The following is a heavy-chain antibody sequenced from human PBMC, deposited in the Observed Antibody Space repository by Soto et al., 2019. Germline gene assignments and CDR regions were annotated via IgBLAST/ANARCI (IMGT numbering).Heavy chain of an antibody. Sequence: QVQLQESGPGLVKPSQTLSLTCTVSGGSISSGGYYWSWIRQHPGKGLEWIGYIYYSGSTYYNPSLKSRVTISVDTSKNQFSLKLSSVTAVDTAVYYCAREVYELYYFDYWGQGTLVTVSS. V-gene: IGHV4-31*03. J-gene: IGHJ4*02. CDR3: AREVYELYYFDY. CDR2: IYYSGST. D-gene: IGHD2-2*01. CDR1: GGSISSGGYY.